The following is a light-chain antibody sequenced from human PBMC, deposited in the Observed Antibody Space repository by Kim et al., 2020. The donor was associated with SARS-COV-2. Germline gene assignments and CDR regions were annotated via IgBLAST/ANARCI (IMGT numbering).Light chain of an antibody. V-gene: IGLV3-1*01. J-gene: IGLJ2*01. CDR3: RAGASGTVL. Sequence: SYELTQPPSVSVSPGQTASITCSGDKLGDKYACWYQQKPGQSPMLVIYQNSKRPPGILERFSGSTFGNPAPRTTSGTQLMDKADFYCRAGASGTVLFGGG. CDR1: KLGDKY. CDR2: QNS.